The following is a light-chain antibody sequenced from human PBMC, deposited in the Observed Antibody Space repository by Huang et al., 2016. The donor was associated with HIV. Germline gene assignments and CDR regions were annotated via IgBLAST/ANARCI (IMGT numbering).Light chain of an antibody. CDR2: GSS. J-gene: IGKJ4*01. V-gene: IGKV3-15*01. CDR3: HQYNNWLLS. CDR1: RTVSTN. Sequence: IVMTQSPATLSVSPGERVTISCRANRTVSTNLAWYQQRPGQAPRLLNYGSSTRAPGVPARFSGSGSGTDFSLTISSLQSEDFALYYCHQYNNWLLSFGGGTRVDI.